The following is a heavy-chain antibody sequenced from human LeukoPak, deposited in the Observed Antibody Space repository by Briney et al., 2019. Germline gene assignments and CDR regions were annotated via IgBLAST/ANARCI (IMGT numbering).Heavy chain of an antibody. Sequence: KASETLSLTCAVYGGSFSGYYWSWIRQPPGKGLEWIGYIYYSGSTNYNPSLKSRVTISVDTSKNQFSLKLSSVTAADTAVYYCARVSSGWNSENHFDYWGQGTLVTVSS. CDR1: GGSFSGYY. CDR3: ARVSSGWNSENHFDY. V-gene: IGHV4-59*01. CDR2: IYYSGST. J-gene: IGHJ4*02. D-gene: IGHD6-19*01.